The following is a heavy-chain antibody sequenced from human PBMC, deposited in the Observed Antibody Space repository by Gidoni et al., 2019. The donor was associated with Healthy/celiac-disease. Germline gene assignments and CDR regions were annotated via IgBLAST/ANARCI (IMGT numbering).Heavy chain of an antibody. CDR2: INPNSGGT. V-gene: IGHV1-2*02. Sequence: QVQLVQSGAEVKKPGASVKVSCKASGYTFTGHYMHWVRQAPGPGLEWMGWINPNSGGTNYAQKFQGRVTMTRDTSISTAYMELSRLRSDDTAVYYCARGDYYDSSGYYYGVEHWGQGTLVTVSS. D-gene: IGHD3-22*01. CDR1: GYTFTGHY. J-gene: IGHJ1*01. CDR3: ARGDYYDSSGYYYGVEH.